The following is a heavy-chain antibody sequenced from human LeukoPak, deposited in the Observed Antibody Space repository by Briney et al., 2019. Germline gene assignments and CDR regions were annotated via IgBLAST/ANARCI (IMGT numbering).Heavy chain of an antibody. CDR3: AGTYYYDSSGYYYSWFDP. V-gene: IGHV1-18*01. CDR2: ISAYNGNT. J-gene: IGHJ5*02. D-gene: IGHD3-22*01. CDR1: GYTFTSYG. Sequence: ASVKVSCKASGYTFTSYGISWVRQAPGQGLEWMGWISAYNGNTNYAQKLQGRVTMTTDTSTSTAYMELRSLRSDDTAVYYCAGTYYYDSSGYYYSWFDPWGRGTLVTVSS.